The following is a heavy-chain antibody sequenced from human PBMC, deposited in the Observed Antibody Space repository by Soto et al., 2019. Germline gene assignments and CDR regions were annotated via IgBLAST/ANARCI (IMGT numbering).Heavy chain of an antibody. Sequence: SETLSLTCAVHGGSFSGFFWSWIRQPPGKGLEWVGEIDHRGTTTYNPSLKSRATISVDTSNNKFSLSLSSVTDADTAVYFCVRNHYSRFHYRDPWGQGTLV. CDR1: GGSFSGFF. D-gene: IGHD2-15*01. V-gene: IGHV4-34*01. CDR2: IDHRGTT. J-gene: IGHJ5*02. CDR3: VRNHYSRFHYRDP.